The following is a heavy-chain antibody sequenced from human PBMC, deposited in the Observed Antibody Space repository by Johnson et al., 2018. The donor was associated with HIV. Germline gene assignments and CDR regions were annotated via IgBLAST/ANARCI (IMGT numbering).Heavy chain of an antibody. CDR1: GFSFSSYA. D-gene: IGHD6-13*01. CDR2: ISYDGINK. V-gene: IGHV3-30-3*01. J-gene: IGHJ3*02. CDR3: ARGPGYGSSWYVNTEAFDM. Sequence: QVQLVESGGGVVQPGRSLRLSCAASGFSFSSYAMHWVRQAPGKGLEWVAVISYDGINKYYADSVKGRFTISRDNSKNTLYLQMNSLRAEDTAVYYCARGPGYGSSWYVNTEAFDMWGQGTMVTVSS.